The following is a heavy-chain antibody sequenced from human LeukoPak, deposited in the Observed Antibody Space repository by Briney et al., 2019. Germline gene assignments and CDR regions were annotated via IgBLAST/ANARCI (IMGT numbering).Heavy chain of an antibody. Sequence: GGSLRLSCVASGLNFDDSAMHWVRQAPGKGLEWVSLISADGGSTFSADSVKGRFSISRDNSKNSLYLQMNSLRSEDTAMYYCAKESGKFDYWGQGALVAVSS. CDR2: ISADGGST. V-gene: IGHV3-43*02. J-gene: IGHJ4*02. CDR3: AKESGKFDY. CDR1: GLNFDDSA.